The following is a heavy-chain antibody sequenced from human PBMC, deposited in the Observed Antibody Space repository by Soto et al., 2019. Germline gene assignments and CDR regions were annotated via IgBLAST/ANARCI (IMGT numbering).Heavy chain of an antibody. CDR1: GVSITNYY. Sequence: LSLTCIVSGVSITNYYWSWIRQPAGKGLEWIGRIYSSGRTNYNPSLKSRVTISADTSKNQFSLKLSSLTAADTAVYYCARDVSPVVFDIWGQGTMVTVSS. V-gene: IGHV4-4*07. D-gene: IGHD3-16*02. CDR2: IYSSGRT. J-gene: IGHJ3*02. CDR3: ARDVSPVVFDI.